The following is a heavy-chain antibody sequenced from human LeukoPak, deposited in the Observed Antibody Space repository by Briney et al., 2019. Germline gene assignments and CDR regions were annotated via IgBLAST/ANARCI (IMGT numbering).Heavy chain of an antibody. CDR2: IYYSGST. CDR1: GGSISSGDCY. J-gene: IGHJ4*02. Sequence: SETLSLTCTVSGGSISSGDCYWSWIRQSPGRGLEWIGYIYYSGSTYYNPSLKSRVTISVDTSKNQFSLKLSSVTAADTAVYYCATLKRYCSSTSCRSFDYWGQGTLVTVSS. CDR3: ATLKRYCSSTSCRSFDY. D-gene: IGHD2-2*01. V-gene: IGHV4-30-4*01.